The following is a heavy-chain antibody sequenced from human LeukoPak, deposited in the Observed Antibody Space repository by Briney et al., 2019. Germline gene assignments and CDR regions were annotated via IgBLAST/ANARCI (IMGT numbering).Heavy chain of an antibody. J-gene: IGHJ5*02. D-gene: IGHD3-22*01. CDR2: IRSKAYGGTT. CDR1: GFTFGDYA. CDR3: TRAQVYYDSSGYYRNWFDP. V-gene: IGHV3-49*03. Sequence: GGSLRLSCTASGFTFGDYAMSWFRQAPGKGLEWVGFIRSKAYGGTTEYAASVKGRFTISRDDSKSIAYLQMNSLKTEDTAVYYCTRAQVYYDSSGYYRNWFDPWGQGTLVTVSS.